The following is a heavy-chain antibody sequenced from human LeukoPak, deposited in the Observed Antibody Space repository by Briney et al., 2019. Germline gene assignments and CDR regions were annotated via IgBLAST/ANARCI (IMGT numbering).Heavy chain of an antibody. D-gene: IGHD3-22*01. CDR3: ARHSSSGYYLQD. CDR2: MYPGDSDI. J-gene: IGHJ1*01. V-gene: IGHV5-51*01. CDR1: GYSFSDYW. Sequence: GESLKISCQGSGYSFSDYWIGWVRQMPGKGLEWMGIMYPGDSDIRYSPSFQGQVTISADKSISTAYLQWSSLKASDTAMYYCARHSSSGYYLQDFGQGTLVTVSS.